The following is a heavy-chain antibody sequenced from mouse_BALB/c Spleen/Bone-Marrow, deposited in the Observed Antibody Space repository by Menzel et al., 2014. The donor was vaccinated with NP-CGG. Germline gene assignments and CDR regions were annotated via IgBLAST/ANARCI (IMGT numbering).Heavy chain of an antibody. Sequence: VQLKDSGPGLVKPSQSLSLTCTVTGYSITSDYAWSWIRQFPGNKLEWMGYISYSGSTSYNPSLKSRISITRDTSKNQFFLQLNSVTTEDTATYYCAREGDYYGSSFDYWGQGTTLTVSS. J-gene: IGHJ2*01. CDR3: AREGDYYGSSFDY. CDR2: ISYSGST. CDR1: GYSITSDYA. D-gene: IGHD1-1*01. V-gene: IGHV3-2*02.